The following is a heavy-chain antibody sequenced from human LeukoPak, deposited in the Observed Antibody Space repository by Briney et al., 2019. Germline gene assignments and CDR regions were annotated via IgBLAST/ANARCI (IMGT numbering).Heavy chain of an antibody. V-gene: IGHV3-11*03. D-gene: IGHD3-9*01. J-gene: IGHJ4*02. CDR2: ISSSSSYT. CDR1: GFTFSDYY. Sequence: GGSLRLSCAASGFTFSDYYMSWIRQAPGKGLEWVSYISSSSSYTNYADSVKGRFTISRDNAKNSLYLQMNSPRAEDTAVYYCARQAGYHQYYFGYWGQGTLVTVSS. CDR3: ARQAGYHQYYFGY.